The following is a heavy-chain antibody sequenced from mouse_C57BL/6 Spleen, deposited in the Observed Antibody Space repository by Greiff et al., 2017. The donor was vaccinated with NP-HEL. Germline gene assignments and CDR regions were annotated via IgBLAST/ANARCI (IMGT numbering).Heavy chain of an antibody. J-gene: IGHJ4*01. Sequence: QVQLQQSGAELVKPGASVKISCKASGYAFSSYWMNRVKQRPGKGLEWIGQIYPGDGDTNYNGKFKGKATLTADKSSSTAYMQLSSLTSEDSAVYFCARDYYGSSYYAMDYWGQGTSVTVSS. D-gene: IGHD1-1*01. CDR1: GYAFSSYW. CDR3: ARDYYGSSYYAMDY. CDR2: IYPGDGDT. V-gene: IGHV1-80*01.